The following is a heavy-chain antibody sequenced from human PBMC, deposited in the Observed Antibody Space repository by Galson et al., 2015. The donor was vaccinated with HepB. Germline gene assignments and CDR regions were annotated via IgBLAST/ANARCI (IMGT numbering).Heavy chain of an antibody. CDR2: VYHTGTI. CDR1: GGSINRSYW. V-gene: IGHV4-4*02. CDR3: VLFGAVYY. D-gene: IGHD3-3*01. J-gene: IGHJ4*02. Sequence: ETLSLTCAVSGGSINRSYWWGWVRQPPGKGLEWIGEVYHTGTIYYNPSLKSRVSISMDKSTDQFSLRLTSVTAADTAVYYCVLFGAVYYWGQGTLVIVSS.